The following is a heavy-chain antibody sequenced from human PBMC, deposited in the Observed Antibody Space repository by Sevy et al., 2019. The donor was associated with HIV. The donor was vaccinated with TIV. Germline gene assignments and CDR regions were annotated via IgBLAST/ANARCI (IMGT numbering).Heavy chain of an antibody. CDR3: AREYMWGSGWRPTNWFDT. CDR2: VIPLFGTT. Sequence: ASVKVSCKASGGSFGGYAISWVRQAPGQGLQWMGGVIPLFGTTKYAQTFQGRVTITADESSSTAYMELTSLRSEDTAVYYCAREYMWGSGWRPTNWFDTWGQGTRVTVSS. CDR1: GGSFGGYA. J-gene: IGHJ5*02. V-gene: IGHV1-69*13. D-gene: IGHD6-25*01.